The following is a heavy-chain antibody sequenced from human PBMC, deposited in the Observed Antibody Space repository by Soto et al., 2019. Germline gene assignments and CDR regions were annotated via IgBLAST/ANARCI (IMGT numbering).Heavy chain of an antibody. D-gene: IGHD2-15*01. V-gene: IGHV4-34*01. CDR3: ARGGFCSGGSCYPHFDY. CDR1: GGSFSGYY. Sequence: SETLSLTCAVYGGSFSGYYWSWIRQPPGKGLEWIGEINHSGSTNYNPSLKGRVTISVDTSKNQFSLKLSSVTAADTAVYYCARGGFCSGGSCYPHFDYWGQGTLVTVSS. CDR2: INHSGST. J-gene: IGHJ4*02.